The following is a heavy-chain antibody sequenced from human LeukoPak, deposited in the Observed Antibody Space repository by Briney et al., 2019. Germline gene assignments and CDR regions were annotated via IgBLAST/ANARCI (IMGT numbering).Heavy chain of an antibody. D-gene: IGHD3-3*01. CDR1: GFTFSKAW. V-gene: IGHV3-15*01. Sequence: PGGSLRLSCADSGFTFSKAWMSWVRQAPGKGLEWVGRIKSKTDGGTTEYAAPGEGRLTIARDERKNTLYLHMNSLKTEDTAVYYCTTDEYYDFLSGYYSNCFDPWGQGTLVTVSS. J-gene: IGHJ5*02. CDR3: TTDEYYDFLSGYYSNCFDP. CDR2: IKSKTDGGTT.